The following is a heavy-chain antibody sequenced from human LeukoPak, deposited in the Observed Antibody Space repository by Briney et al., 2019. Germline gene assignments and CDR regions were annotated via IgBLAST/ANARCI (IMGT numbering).Heavy chain of an antibody. CDR1: GGSISSSNW. J-gene: IGHJ4*02. CDR2: IYHSGST. V-gene: IGHV4-4*02. CDR3: ARDPSGSGWRNFDY. Sequence: SETLSLTCAVSGGSISSSNWWSWVRQPPGKGLEWIGEIYHSGSTNYNPSLKSRVTISADKSKNQFSLKLSSVTAADTAVYYCARDPSGSGWRNFDYWGQGTLVTVSS. D-gene: IGHD6-19*01.